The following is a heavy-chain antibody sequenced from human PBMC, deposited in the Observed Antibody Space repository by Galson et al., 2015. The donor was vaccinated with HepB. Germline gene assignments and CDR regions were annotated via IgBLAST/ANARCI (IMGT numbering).Heavy chain of an antibody. CDR3: ARAQAVDIVATIPNYYYYGMDV. D-gene: IGHD5-12*01. CDR2: INSDGSST. J-gene: IGHJ6*02. Sequence: SLRLSCAASGFTFSSYWMHWVRQAPGKGLVWVSRINSDGSSTSYADSVKGRFTISRDNAKNTLYLQMNSLRAEDTAVYYCARAQAVDIVATIPNYYYYGMDVRGQGTTVTVSS. V-gene: IGHV3-74*01. CDR1: GFTFSSYW.